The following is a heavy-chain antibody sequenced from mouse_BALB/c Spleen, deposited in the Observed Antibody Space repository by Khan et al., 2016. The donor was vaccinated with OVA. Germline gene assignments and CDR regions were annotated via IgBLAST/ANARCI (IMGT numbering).Heavy chain of an antibody. V-gene: IGHV9-3-1*01. D-gene: IGHD1-1*02. CDR2: INTYTGEP. CDR3: ASGGYWYFDV. J-gene: IGHJ1*01. Sequence: QIQLVQSGPEVKKPGETVKISCKASGYSFTNYGMNWVRQAPGKGLKWMGWINTYTGEPTYADDFKGRFAFSLETSASTAYLQTNNLKNDDTATYFCASGGYWYFDVWGAGTTVTVSS. CDR1: GYSFTNYG.